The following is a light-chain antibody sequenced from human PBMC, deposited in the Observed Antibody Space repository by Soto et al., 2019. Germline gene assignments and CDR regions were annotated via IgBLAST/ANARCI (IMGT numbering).Light chain of an antibody. V-gene: IGLV1-40*01. J-gene: IGLJ1*01. Sequence: QSVLTQPPSVSGAPGQRVTISCTGSSSNIGAGYDVHWYQQLPGTAPKLLIYGNSNRPSGVPDRFSGSKSGTSASLAISGLRSEDEGDYYCVSWDDSLSGLVFGTGTKVTVL. CDR1: SSNIGAGYD. CDR3: VSWDDSLSGLV. CDR2: GNS.